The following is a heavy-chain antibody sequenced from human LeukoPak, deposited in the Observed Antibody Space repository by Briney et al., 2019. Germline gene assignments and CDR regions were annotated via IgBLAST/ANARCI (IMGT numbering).Heavy chain of an antibody. V-gene: IGHV3-21*01. Sequence: GGSLRLSCAASGFTFSSYNMNWVRQAPGQGLEWVSSITSGSSYIYYADSVKGRFTISRDNAKSSLYLQMNSLRAEDTAVYYCAKDPRTFSSRGYYYMDVWGKGTTVTVSS. CDR1: GFTFSSYN. CDR2: ITSGSSYI. J-gene: IGHJ6*03. D-gene: IGHD2-15*01. CDR3: AKDPRTFSSRGYYYMDV.